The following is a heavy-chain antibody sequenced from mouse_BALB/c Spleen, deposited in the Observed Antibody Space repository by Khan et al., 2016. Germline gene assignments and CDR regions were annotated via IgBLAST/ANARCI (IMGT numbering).Heavy chain of an antibody. J-gene: IGHJ2*01. CDR3: ARSGESDVGAFDS. Sequence: QVQLKQSGAELVRPGASVKLSCKTSGYIFTSYWIHWVKQRSGQGLEWIAGMYPGTGSTYYHEKFKGQATLTTDQSSNTAYLQLSRLKSEDSAVYFSARSGESDVGAFDSWGQGTTLTVSS. CDR1: GYIFTSYW. V-gene: IGHV1S132*01. D-gene: IGHD3-1*01. CDR2: MYPGTGST.